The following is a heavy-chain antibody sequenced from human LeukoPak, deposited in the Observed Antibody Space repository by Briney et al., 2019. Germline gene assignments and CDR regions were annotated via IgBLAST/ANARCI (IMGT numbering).Heavy chain of an antibody. Sequence: PGGSLRLSCTASGFTVSSNSMTWVRQAPGKGLEWVSVIYDGGSTYYAGSVKGRFTISRDNAKNSLYLQMNSLRAEDTAIYYCARGIDIWGQGTVVTVSS. CDR3: ARGIDI. V-gene: IGHV3-53*01. J-gene: IGHJ3*02. CDR1: GFTVSSNS. CDR2: IYDGGST.